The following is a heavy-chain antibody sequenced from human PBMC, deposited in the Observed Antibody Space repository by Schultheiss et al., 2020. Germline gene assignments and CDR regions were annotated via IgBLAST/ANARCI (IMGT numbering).Heavy chain of an antibody. CDR1: GGSFSGYY. J-gene: IGHJ3*02. CDR2: IYYSGST. CDR3: ARGREMATIYHAFDI. D-gene: IGHD5-24*01. V-gene: IGHV4-59*01. Sequence: SQTLSLTCAVYGGSFSGYYWSWIRQPPGKGLEWIGYIYYSGSTNYNPSLKSRVTISVDTSKNQFSLKLSSVTAADKAVYYCARGREMATIYHAFDIWGQGTMVTVSS.